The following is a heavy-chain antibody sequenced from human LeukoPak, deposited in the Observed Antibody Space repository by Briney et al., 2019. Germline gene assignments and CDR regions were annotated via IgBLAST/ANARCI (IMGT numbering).Heavy chain of an antibody. V-gene: IGHV3-21*01. CDR3: ARGTSGWAEYFQH. D-gene: IGHD6-19*01. CDR1: GFTFSSYS. J-gene: IGHJ1*01. Sequence: GRSLRLSCAASGFTFSSYSMNWVRQAPGKGLEWVSSISSSSSYIYYADSVKGRFTISRDNAKNSLYLQMNSLRAEDTAVYHCARGTSGWAEYFQHWGQGTLVTVSS. CDR2: ISSSSSYI.